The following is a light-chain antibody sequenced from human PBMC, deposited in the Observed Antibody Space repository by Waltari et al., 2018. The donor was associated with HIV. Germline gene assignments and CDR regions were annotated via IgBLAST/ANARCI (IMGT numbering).Light chain of an antibody. J-gene: IGLJ2*01. CDR3: QSYDRSLSGYVV. V-gene: IGLV1-40*01. CDR1: SSNIGAGFD. CDR2: GNS. Sequence: QSLLTQPPSVSGAPGQRVTISCTGSSSNIGAGFDVHWYQQLPGTVPKLLIYGNSQRPSGVPHRFSGSKSGTSASLAITGLQAEDEADYYCQSYDRSLSGYVVFGGGTKLTVL.